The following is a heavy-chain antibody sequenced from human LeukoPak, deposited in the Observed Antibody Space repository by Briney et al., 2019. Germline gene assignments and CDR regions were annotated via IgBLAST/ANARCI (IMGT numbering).Heavy chain of an antibody. CDR2: IYYSGSA. CDR3: ARNQWELLGAFDI. CDR1: GGSISSYY. V-gene: IGHV4-59*01. D-gene: IGHD1-26*01. J-gene: IGHJ3*02. Sequence: SETLSLTCTVSGGSISSYYWSWIRQPPGKGLEWIGYIYYSGSANYNPSLKSRVTISVDTSKNQFSLKLSSVTAADTAVYYCARNQWELLGAFDIWGQGTMVTVSS.